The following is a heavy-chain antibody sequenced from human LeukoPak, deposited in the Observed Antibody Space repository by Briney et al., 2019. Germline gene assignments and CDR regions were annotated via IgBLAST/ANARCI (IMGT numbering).Heavy chain of an antibody. CDR1: GFSFSTYW. J-gene: IGHJ4*02. CDR2: IYYSGST. V-gene: IGHV4-59*08. Sequence: GSLRLSSAASGFSFSTYWMSWVRQTPEKGLEWIGYIYYSGSTNYNPSLKSRVTISVDTSKNQFSLKLSSVTAADTAVYYCARYCSSTSCYRYFDYWGQGTLVTVSS. CDR3: ARYCSSTSCYRYFDY. D-gene: IGHD2-2*01.